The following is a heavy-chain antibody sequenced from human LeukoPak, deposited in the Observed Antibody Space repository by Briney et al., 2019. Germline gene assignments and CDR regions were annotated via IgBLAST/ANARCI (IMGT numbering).Heavy chain of an antibody. J-gene: IGHJ5*02. Sequence: ASVKVSCKASGYSFSRYGISWVRQAPGQGLEWMGWISTYNGNTNYAQKFQGRVTMTTDTSANTAYMELRSLRSDDTAVYYCARDLDYYDSSGSGWFDPWGQGTLVTVSS. CDR1: GYSFSRYG. D-gene: IGHD3-22*01. CDR2: ISTYNGNT. V-gene: IGHV1-18*01. CDR3: ARDLDYYDSSGSGWFDP.